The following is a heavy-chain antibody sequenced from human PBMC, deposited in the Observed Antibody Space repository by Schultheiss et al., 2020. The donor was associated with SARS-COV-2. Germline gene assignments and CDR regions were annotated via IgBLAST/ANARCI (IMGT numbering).Heavy chain of an antibody. CDR2: IKHDGSEK. Sequence: GGSLRLSCAASGFTFTNTWMTWVRQAPGKGLEWVANIKHDGSEKYFVDSVKGLFTISRDNAKNSVNLQMNSLRAEDTAVYYCAKDPNRRQWLGAYDYWGQGTLVTVSS. CDR3: AKDPNRRQWLGAYDY. V-gene: IGHV3-7*03. CDR1: GFTFTNTW. J-gene: IGHJ4*02. D-gene: IGHD6-19*01.